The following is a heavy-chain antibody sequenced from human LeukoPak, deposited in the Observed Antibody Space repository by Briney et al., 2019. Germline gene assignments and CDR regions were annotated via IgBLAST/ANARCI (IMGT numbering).Heavy chain of an antibody. CDR3: VRGNYDNRGYLNAFDI. Sequence: SETLSLTCTVSGASISSSYWSWVRQPPGKRLEWIGFIYYIGNTNSNPSLKSRVTISADTSKNQFSLKLTSVTAADTAVYYCVRGNYDNRGYLNAFDIWGQGAMVTVSS. D-gene: IGHD3-22*01. V-gene: IGHV4-59*01. CDR1: GASISSSY. J-gene: IGHJ3*02. CDR2: IYYIGNT.